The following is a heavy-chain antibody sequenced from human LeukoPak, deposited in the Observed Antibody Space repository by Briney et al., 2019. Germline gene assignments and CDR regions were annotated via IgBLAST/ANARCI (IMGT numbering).Heavy chain of an antibody. CDR2: IYDSEGT. CDR1: GVSISNAGYL. J-gene: IGHJ3*01. CDR3: ASGIAYYQPSKNAFDF. Sequence: SETLSLTCTVSGVSISNAGYLWSWIRQPPGKGLEYIGYIYDSEGTYYNPSLKSRVTVSVDRSKNQFSLNVYSVSASDTAVYYCASGIAYYQPSKNAFDFWGQGTMVIVPS. D-gene: IGHD2-2*01. V-gene: IGHV4-30-2*01.